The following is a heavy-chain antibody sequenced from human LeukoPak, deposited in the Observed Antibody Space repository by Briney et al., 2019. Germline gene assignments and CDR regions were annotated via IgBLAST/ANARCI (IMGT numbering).Heavy chain of an antibody. V-gene: IGHV3-23*01. CDR2: ISGGGGST. D-gene: IGHD6-19*01. Sequence: GGSLRLSCAASGFTFSSYAMSWVRQAPGKGLEWVSAISGGGGSTYYADSVKGRFTISRDNSKNTLYLQMNSLRAEDTAVYYCARESDSSGWSHYFDYWGQGTLVTVSS. CDR3: ARESDSSGWSHYFDY. J-gene: IGHJ4*02. CDR1: GFTFSSYA.